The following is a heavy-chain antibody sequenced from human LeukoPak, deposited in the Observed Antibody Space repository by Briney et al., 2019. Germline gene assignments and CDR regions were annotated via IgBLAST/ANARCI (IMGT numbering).Heavy chain of an antibody. CDR1: GFTFSSYA. V-gene: IGHV3-23*01. CDR2: ISGSGGST. D-gene: IGHD3-3*01. CDR3: AKGQYYDFWSGYRGTDWFDP. J-gene: IGHJ5*02. Sequence: GGSPRLSCAASGFTFSSYAMSWVRQAPGKGLEWVSAISGSGGSTYYADSVKGRFTISRDNSKNTLYLQMNSLRAEDTAVYYCAKGQYYDFWSGYRGTDWFDPWGQGTLVTVSS.